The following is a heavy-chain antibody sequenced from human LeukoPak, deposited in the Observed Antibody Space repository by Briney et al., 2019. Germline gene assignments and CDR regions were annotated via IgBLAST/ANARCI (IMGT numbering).Heavy chain of an antibody. CDR2: INPNSGGT. CDR1: GYTFTGYY. CDR3: AIWGYCSSTSCYRTGAFDI. V-gene: IGHV1-2*02. Sequence: ALVKVSCKASGYTFTGYYMHWVRQAPGQGLEWMGWINPNSGGTNYAQKFQGRVTMTRDTSISTAYMELSRLRSDDTAVYYCAIWGYCSSTSCYRTGAFDIWGQGTMVTVSS. J-gene: IGHJ3*02. D-gene: IGHD2-2*02.